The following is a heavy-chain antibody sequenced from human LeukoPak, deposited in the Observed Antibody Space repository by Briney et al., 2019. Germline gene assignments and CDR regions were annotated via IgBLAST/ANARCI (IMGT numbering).Heavy chain of an antibody. V-gene: IGHV4-59*01. Sequence: SETLSLTCTVSGGSISTYYWSWIRQPPGKGLEWIGYIYYSGNANYNPSLKSRVTISVDTSKNQFSLKLSFVTAADTAVYYCATDVGALDYWGQGTLVTVSS. CDR3: ATDVGALDY. CDR1: GGSISTYY. D-gene: IGHD1-26*01. CDR2: IYYSGNA. J-gene: IGHJ4*02.